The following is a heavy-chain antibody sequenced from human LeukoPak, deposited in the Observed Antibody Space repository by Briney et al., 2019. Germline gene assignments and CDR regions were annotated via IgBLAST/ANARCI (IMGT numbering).Heavy chain of an antibody. CDR3: ARDFCGGDCYSRSTYMDV. CDR1: GYTFTGYY. Sequence: SVKVSCKASGYTFTGYYMHWVRQAPGQWLEWMGRINPNSGGANYAQKFQGRVTMTRATSLTTAYMELSRFRSDDTAVYYCARDFCGGDCYSRSTYMDVWGKGTTVTVSS. CDR2: INPNSGGA. V-gene: IGHV1-2*06. J-gene: IGHJ6*04. D-gene: IGHD2-21*02.